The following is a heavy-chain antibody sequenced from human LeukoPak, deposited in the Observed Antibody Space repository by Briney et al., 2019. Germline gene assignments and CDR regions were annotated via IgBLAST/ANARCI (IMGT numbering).Heavy chain of an antibody. CDR3: ARDSSRASRDFDY. CDR1: GFTFSDYY. J-gene: IGHJ4*02. CDR2: ISSSGSTI. Sequence: GGSLRLSCAASGFTFSDYYMSWIRQAPGKGLEWVSYISSSGSTIYYADSVKGRFTISRDNAKDSLYLQVNSLRAEDTAVYYCARDSSRASRDFDYWGQGTLVTVSS. D-gene: IGHD6-13*01. V-gene: IGHV3-11*01.